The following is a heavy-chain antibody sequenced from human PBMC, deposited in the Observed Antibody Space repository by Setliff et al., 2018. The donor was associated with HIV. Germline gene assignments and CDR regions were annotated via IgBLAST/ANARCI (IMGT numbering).Heavy chain of an antibody. CDR3: VKDVLKFWSGSGALDF. CDR1: GFTSNSYG. CDR2: IWYDASKK. V-gene: IGHV3-33*06. J-gene: IGHJ4*02. D-gene: IGHD3-3*01. Sequence: GGSLRLSCAASGFTSNSYGIHWVRQAPGKGLEWVALIWYDASKKEYSDSVKGRFNILRDDSKKTAYLQMNSLRDEDTAVYYCVKDVLKFWSGSGALDFWGPGTLVTVSS.